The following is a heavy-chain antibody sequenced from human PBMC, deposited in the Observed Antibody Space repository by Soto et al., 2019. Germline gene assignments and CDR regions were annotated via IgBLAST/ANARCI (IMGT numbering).Heavy chain of an antibody. CDR3: ARGEWSRYDY. V-gene: IGHV4-59*01. CDR2: IYYSGST. J-gene: IGHJ4*02. D-gene: IGHD2-8*01. Sequence: SESLSLTCTVSGGSISSYYCRWIRQPPGKGLEYIGYIYYSGSTSYNPSLKSRVTISVDTSKNQFSLKLSSVTAADTAVYYCARGEWSRYDYWGQGTLVTVSS. CDR1: GGSISSYY.